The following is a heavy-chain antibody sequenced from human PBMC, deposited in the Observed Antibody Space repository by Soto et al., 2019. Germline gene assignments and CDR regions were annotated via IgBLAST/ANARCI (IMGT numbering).Heavy chain of an antibody. V-gene: IGHV1-69*01. CDR2: IIPIFDTT. J-gene: IGHJ6*02. CDR3: AREEAVAARSGMAV. CDR1: GGTFSTYG. D-gene: IGHD2-15*01. Sequence: QVQLVQSGAEVKKPGYSVKVSCKASGGTFSTYGINWVRQAPGQGLEWMGGIIPIFDTTNYAQKFQGKFTITADESTSTVYMELSSLRSDETAGYYGAREEAVAARSGMAVWGQGTAVPVSS.